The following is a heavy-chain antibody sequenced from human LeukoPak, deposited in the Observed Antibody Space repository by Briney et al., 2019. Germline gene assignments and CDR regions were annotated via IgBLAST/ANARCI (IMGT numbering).Heavy chain of an antibody. CDR3: AKFEGALLGNYYMDV. CDR2: ISGGGDNT. V-gene: IGHV3-23*01. Sequence: GGSLRLSCAVSGFPFSDFAMSWVRQAPGKGLEWVSTISGGGDNTYFADSVKGRFTFSRDNSKNTLFLQMVSLRAEDTAVYYCAKFEGALLGNYYMDVWGKGTTVTVS. J-gene: IGHJ6*03. CDR1: GFPFSDFA.